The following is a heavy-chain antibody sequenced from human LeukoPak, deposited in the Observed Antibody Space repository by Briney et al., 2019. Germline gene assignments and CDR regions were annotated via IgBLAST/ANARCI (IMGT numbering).Heavy chain of an antibody. J-gene: IGHJ3*02. CDR1: GYTFTGYY. CDR2: INPNSGGT. Sequence: GASVKVSCKASGYTFTGYYMHWVRQAPGQGLEWMGRINPNSGGTNYAQKFQGRATMTRDTSISTAYMELSRLRSDDTAVYYCASRPYYYDSSGYYRDAFDIWGQGTMVTVSS. CDR3: ASRPYYYDSSGYYRDAFDI. D-gene: IGHD3-22*01. V-gene: IGHV1-2*06.